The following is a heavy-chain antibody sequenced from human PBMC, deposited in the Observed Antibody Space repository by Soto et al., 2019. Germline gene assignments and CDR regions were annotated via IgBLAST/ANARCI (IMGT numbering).Heavy chain of an antibody. D-gene: IGHD4-17*01. V-gene: IGHV4-59*01. CDR3: ARAPTIGLTTNLDY. J-gene: IGHJ4*02. CDR1: GASISSYY. CDR2: IYYSGTT. Sequence: SETLSLTCTVSGASISSYYWNWIRQPPGKGLEWIGYIYYSGTTSYNPSLKSRVTIPVDTSKNQFSLKLSSVTAADTAVYYCARAPTIGLTTNLDYWGQGTPVTVSS.